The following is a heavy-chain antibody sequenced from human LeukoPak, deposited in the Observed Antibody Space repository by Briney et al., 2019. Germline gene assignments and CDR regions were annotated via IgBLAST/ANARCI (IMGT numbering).Heavy chain of an antibody. CDR3: AVYGGNWDFDS. CDR2: KTYRGSA. Sequence: SETLSLTCAVYNGFDNLYFMLVRQAPGKGLEWIGEKTYRGSANYNPSLRSRVTISMDVSQRQFSLILRSVTVADTATYYCAVYGGNWDFDSWGQGTPVTVSS. V-gene: IGHV4-34*01. J-gene: IGHJ4*02. D-gene: IGHD4/OR15-4a*01. CDR1: NGFDNLYF.